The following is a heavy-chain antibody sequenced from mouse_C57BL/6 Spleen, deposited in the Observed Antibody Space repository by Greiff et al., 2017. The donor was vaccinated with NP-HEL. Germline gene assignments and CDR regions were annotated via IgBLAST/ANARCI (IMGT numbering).Heavy chain of an antibody. CDR1: GYAFSSSW. V-gene: IGHV1-82*01. Sequence: QVQLQQSGPELVKPGASVKISCKASGYAFSSSWMNWVKQRPGKGLEWIGRIYPGDGDTNYNGKFKGKATLTEDKSSSTSYMQLSSLTSEDSAVYFCAKSYINYEHYAMDYWGEGTAVTVSS. CDR3: AKSYINYEHYAMDY. CDR2: IYPGDGDT. D-gene: IGHD2-5*01. J-gene: IGHJ4*01.